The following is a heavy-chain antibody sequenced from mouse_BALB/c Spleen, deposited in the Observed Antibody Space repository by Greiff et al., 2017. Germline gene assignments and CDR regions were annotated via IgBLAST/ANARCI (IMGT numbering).Heavy chain of an antibody. CDR3: ARDRTPITTVVADWYFDV. CDR2: IWAGGST. V-gene: IGHV2-9*02. D-gene: IGHD1-1*01. CDR1: GFSLTSYG. J-gene: IGHJ1*01. Sequence: VQLQQSGPGLVAPSQSLSITCTVSGFSLTSYGVHWVRQPPGKGLEWLGVIWAGGSTNYNSALMSRLSISKDNSKSQVFLKMNSLQTDDTAMYYCARDRTPITTVVADWYFDVWGAGTTVTVSS.